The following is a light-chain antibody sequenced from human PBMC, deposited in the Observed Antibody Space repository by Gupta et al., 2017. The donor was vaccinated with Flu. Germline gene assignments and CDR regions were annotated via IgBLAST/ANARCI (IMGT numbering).Light chain of an antibody. Sequence: QSALTQPASVSGSPGQSLTISCTGTSSDVGGYNYVSWYQQHPGKAPKLMLYEVSTRPSGVSNRFSGSKSGNTASLTISGLQAEDEADYYCSSYTSSSTRVFGGGTKLTVL. CDR3: SSYTSSSTRV. CDR2: EVS. CDR1: SSDVGGYNY. V-gene: IGLV2-14*01. J-gene: IGLJ2*01.